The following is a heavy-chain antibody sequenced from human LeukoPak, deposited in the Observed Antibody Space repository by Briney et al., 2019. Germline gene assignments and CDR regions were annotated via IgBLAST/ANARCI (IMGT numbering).Heavy chain of an antibody. CDR1: GFNFNNAW. J-gene: IGHJ4*02. V-gene: IGHV3-15*07. Sequence: GGSLRLSCAASGFNFNNAWMNWVRQARGKGLEWVGRIRSNAYGGATEAAAPVTGRFTISRDDSENTLDLQMNSLKIEDTAVYYCTRGSNRDDSSDFDCWGQGTLVTVSS. D-gene: IGHD3-22*01. CDR2: IRSNAYGGAT. CDR3: TRGSNRDDSSDFDC.